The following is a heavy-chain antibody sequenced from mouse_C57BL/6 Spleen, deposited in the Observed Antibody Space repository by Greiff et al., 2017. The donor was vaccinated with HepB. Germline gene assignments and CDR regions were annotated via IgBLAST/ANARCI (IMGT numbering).Heavy chain of an antibody. CDR2: IWGDGST. J-gene: IGHJ4*01. V-gene: IGHV2-3*01. Sequence: VKVVESGPGLVAPSQSLSITCTVSGFSLTSYGVSWVRQPPGKGLEWLGVIWGDGSTNYHSALISRLSISKDNSKSQVFLKLNSLQTDDTATYYCAKSGGRLYSNYVCMDYWGQGTSVTVSS. CDR3: AKSGGRLYSNYVCMDY. D-gene: IGHD2-5*01. CDR1: GFSLTSYG.